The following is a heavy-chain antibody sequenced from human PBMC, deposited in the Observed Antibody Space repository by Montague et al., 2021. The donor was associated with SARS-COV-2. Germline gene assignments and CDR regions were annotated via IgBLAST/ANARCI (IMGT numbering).Heavy chain of an antibody. V-gene: IGHV4-34*01. CDR1: GGSFSNYY. CDR2: INHSGST. J-gene: IGHJ5*02. CDR3: ARGGTVTTSSAPKRTRRYNWFDP. D-gene: IGHD4-17*01. Sequence: SETLSLTCAVYGGSFSNYYWSWIRQPPGKGLEWIGEINHSGSTNYNPSLKSRVTISVDTSKNQFSLKLSSVTAADTAVYYCARGGTVTTSSAPKRTRRYNWFDPWGQGTLVTVSS.